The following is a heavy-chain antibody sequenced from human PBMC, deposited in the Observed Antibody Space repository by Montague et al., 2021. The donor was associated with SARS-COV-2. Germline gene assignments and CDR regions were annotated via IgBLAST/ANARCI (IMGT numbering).Heavy chain of an antibody. D-gene: IGHD3-10*01. J-gene: IGHJ6*02. Sequence: SETLSLTCAVYGGSFSGYYWSWVRQPPGKGLEWIGEINHTGSANYNPSLKSRVTMSIDTSKNQFYLKLSSVTAADTAVYYCARVRYYGSGTSLCMDVWGQGTTVTVSS. CDR2: INHTGSA. V-gene: IGHV4-34*01. CDR1: GGSFSGYY. CDR3: ARVRYYGSGTSLCMDV.